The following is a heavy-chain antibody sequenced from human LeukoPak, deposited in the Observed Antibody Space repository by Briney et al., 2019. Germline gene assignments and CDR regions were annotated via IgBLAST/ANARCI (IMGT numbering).Heavy chain of an antibody. CDR3: ASGPYYYGSGSYYNG. CDR2: ISSSGSTI. CDR1: GFTFSDYY. Sequence: PGGSLRLSCAASGFTFSDYYMSWIRQAPGKGLEWVSYISSSGSTIYYADSVKGRFTISRDNAKNSLYLQMNSLRAEDTALYYCASGPYYYGSGSYYNGWGQGTLVTVSS. J-gene: IGHJ4*02. V-gene: IGHV3-11*01. D-gene: IGHD3-10*01.